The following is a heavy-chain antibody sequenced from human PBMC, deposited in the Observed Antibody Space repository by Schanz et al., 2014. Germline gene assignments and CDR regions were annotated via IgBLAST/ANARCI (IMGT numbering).Heavy chain of an antibody. CDR1: GFTFRGHA. J-gene: IGHJ6*02. CDR3: ASLIGTTSAHFYGMDV. CDR2: TSTDGTKT. D-gene: IGHD1-7*01. V-gene: IGHV3-30*14. Sequence: VQLLESGGGLVQPGGSLRLSCAASGFTFRGHAMHWVRQAPGQGLEKVAVTSTDGTKTYYAASVRGRFTISRDNSKNTVYLQMNSLRAEDTAVYFCASLIGTTSAHFYGMDVWGQGTTVTVSS.